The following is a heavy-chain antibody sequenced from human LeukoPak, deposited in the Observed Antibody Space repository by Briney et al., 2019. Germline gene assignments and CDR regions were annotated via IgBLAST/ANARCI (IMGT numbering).Heavy chain of an antibody. V-gene: IGHV3-48*03. Sequence: GGSLRLSCAASGFTFSSYEMNWVRQAPGKGLEWVSYISSSGSTIYYADSVKGRFTISRDNSKNTLYLQMNSLRAEDTAVYYCAKDLLLDVWGKGTTVTVSS. CDR2: ISSSGSTI. CDR1: GFTFSSYE. CDR3: AKDLLLDV. D-gene: IGHD3-3*01. J-gene: IGHJ6*04.